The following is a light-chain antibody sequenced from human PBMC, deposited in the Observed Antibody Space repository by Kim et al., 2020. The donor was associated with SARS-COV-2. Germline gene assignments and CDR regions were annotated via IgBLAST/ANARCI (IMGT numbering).Light chain of an antibody. J-gene: IGLJ1*01. CDR3: SSTSNSLDYV. CDR1: SGDIGNSNT. Sequence: QSALTQPASLSGSPGQSITISCSGTSGDIGNSNTVSWYQQHSDKAPRLIIYDVSYRPSGVYTRFSGSKSGNLASLTISGLQSADEAEYFCSSTSNSLDYVFGTGTKVTV. V-gene: IGLV2-14*03. CDR2: DVS.